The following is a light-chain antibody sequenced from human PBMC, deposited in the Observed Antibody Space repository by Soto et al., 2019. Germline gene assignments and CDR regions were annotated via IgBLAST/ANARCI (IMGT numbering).Light chain of an antibody. V-gene: IGLV2-14*01. CDR1: SSDVGAYNY. CDR3: SSYTPSNTYV. CDR2: EVR. J-gene: IGLJ1*01. Sequence: QSALTQPASVSGSPGQSITISCTGSSSDVGAYNYVSWFQQHPGKAPKFMIYEVRNRPSGVSNRFSGSKSGNTASLTVSGLQAEDEADYYCSSYTPSNTYVFGTGTKLTVL.